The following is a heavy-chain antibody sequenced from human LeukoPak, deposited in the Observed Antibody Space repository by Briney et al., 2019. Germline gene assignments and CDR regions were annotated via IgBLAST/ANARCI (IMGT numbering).Heavy chain of an antibody. CDR3: ARDSQYCSSTSCPKWFDP. Sequence: SVKVSCKASGRTFSSYAISWVRQAPGQGLEWMGRIIPIFGIANYAQKFQGRVTITADKSTSTAYMELSSLRSEDTAVYYCARDSQYCSSTSCPKWFDPWGQGTLVTVSS. CDR1: GRTFSSYA. D-gene: IGHD2-2*01. J-gene: IGHJ5*02. CDR2: IIPIFGIA. V-gene: IGHV1-69*04.